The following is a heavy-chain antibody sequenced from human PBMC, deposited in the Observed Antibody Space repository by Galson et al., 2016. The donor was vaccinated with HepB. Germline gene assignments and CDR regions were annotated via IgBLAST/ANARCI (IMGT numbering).Heavy chain of an antibody. D-gene: IGHD4-11*01. CDR2: TGTGSTYK. V-gene: IGHV3-21*01. CDR3: VKSTVRPLRYSGMDV. J-gene: IGHJ6*02. CDR1: GFIFSDYS. Sequence: SLRLSCAASGFIFSDYSMSWVRQAPGKGLEWVSSTGTGSTYKYYADSVKGRFTISRDDAQNSLFLQMNSLGVEDTAVYYCVKSTVRPLRYSGMDVWGQGTTVTVSS.